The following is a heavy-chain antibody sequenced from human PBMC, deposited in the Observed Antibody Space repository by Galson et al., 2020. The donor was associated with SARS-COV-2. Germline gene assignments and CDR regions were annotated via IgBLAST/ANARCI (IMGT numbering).Heavy chain of an antibody. Sequence: GESLKISCAASGFNFFNNAMSWVRQAPGKGLEWVSSISGAGGTLEYADSVKGRFTVSRDNPNSMVYLQLNSLRAEDSAIYYCAKESKDTIMAIRGSFDSLGQGTLVTVSS. CDR3: AKESKDTIMAIRGSFDS. V-gene: IGHV3-23*01. J-gene: IGHJ4*02. CDR2: ISGAGGTL. D-gene: IGHD3-16*01. CDR1: GFNFFNNA.